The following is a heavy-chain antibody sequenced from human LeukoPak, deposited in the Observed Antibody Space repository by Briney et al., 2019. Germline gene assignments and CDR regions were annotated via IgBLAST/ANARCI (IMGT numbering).Heavy chain of an antibody. CDR1: GFTFSNYA. V-gene: IGHV3-23*01. D-gene: IGHD6-13*01. CDR3: AKGYSSSWYRLFDY. Sequence: PGGSLRLSCAASGFTFSNYAMSWVRQAPGTGLEWVSAISRSGGNTYYADSVKGRFTISRDNSKNTLYLQMNSLRAEDTAVYYCAKGYSSSWYRLFDYWGQGTLVTVSS. J-gene: IGHJ4*02. CDR2: ISRSGGNT.